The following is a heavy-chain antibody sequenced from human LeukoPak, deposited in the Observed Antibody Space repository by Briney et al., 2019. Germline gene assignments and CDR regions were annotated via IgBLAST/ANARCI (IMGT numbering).Heavy chain of an antibody. CDR3: ARGDYGDLYYFDY. J-gene: IGHJ4*02. CDR1: GGSISSGDYY. D-gene: IGHD4-17*01. Sequence: PSETLSLTCTVYGGSISSGDYYWSWIRQPTGKCLEWIGYIYYSGSAYYNPSLKSRVTISVDTSKNQFSLKLSSVTAADTAVYYCARGDYGDLYYFDYWGQGTLVTVSS. CDR2: IYYSGSA. V-gene: IGHV4-30-4*01.